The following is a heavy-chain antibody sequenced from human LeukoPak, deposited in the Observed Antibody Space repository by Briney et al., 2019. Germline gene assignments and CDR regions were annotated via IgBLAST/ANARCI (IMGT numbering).Heavy chain of an antibody. CDR3: ARETTNYYYYMDV. V-gene: IGHV4-61*02. CDR1: GGSISSGSYY. CDR2: IYTSGST. D-gene: IGHD4-17*01. J-gene: IGHJ6*03. Sequence: SQTLSLTCTVSGGSISSGSYYWSWIRQPAGTGLEWIGRIYTSGSTNYNPSLKSRVTISVDTSKNQFSLKLSSVTAADTAVYYCARETTNYYYYMDVWGKGTTVTVSS.